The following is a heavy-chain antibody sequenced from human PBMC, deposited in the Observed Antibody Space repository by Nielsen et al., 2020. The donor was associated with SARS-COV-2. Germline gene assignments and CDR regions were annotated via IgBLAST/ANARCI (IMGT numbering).Heavy chain of an antibody. CDR1: GFTFSDYY. CDR2: ITRSSDYI. CDR3: ATQTSTGESEF. Sequence: GGSLRLSCAASGFTFSDYYMSWIRQPPGKGLEWVSYITRSSDYIDYVDSVKGRFTISRDDAKNTLILQMNNLRAEDTAVYYCATQTSTGESEFWGQGTLVTVSS. D-gene: IGHD3-10*01. J-gene: IGHJ4*02. V-gene: IGHV3-11*03.